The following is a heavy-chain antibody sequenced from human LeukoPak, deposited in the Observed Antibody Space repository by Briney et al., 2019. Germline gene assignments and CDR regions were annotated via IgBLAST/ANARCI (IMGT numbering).Heavy chain of an antibody. CDR3: AKDFCSSTSCYTLFDY. CDR2: VRYDGSNK. CDR1: GFTFSSYG. V-gene: IGHV3-30*02. J-gene: IGHJ4*02. D-gene: IGHD2-2*02. Sequence: GGSLSLSCAASGFTFSSYGMHWVRQAPGKGLEWVAFVRYDGSNKYYADSVKGRFTISRDNSKNTLYLQMNSLRAEDTAVYYCAKDFCSSTSCYTLFDYWGQGTLVTVSS.